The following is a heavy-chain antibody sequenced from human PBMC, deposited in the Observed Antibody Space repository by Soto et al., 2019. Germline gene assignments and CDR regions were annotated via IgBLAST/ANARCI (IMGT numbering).Heavy chain of an antibody. J-gene: IGHJ6*02. V-gene: IGHV3-21*01. CDR3: ARDLYYDFWSGYSNYYYGMDV. Sequence: GGSLRLSCAASGFTFSSYSMNWVRQAPGKGLEWVSSISSSSSYIYYADSVKGRFTISRDNAKNSLYLQMNSLRAEDTAVYYCARDLYYDFWSGYSNYYYGMDVWGQGTTVTVSS. D-gene: IGHD3-3*01. CDR2: ISSSSSYI. CDR1: GFTFSSYS.